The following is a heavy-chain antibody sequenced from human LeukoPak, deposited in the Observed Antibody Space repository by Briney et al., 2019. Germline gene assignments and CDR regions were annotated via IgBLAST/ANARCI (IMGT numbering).Heavy chain of an antibody. CDR2: INWNGGST. J-gene: IGHJ3*02. Sequence: GGSLRLSCAASGFTFDDYGMSWVRQAPGKGLEWVSGINWNGGSTGYADSVKGRFTISRDNAKNSLYLQMNSLRAEDTALYYCARVITIFGVVIIRSAFDIWGQGTMVTVSS. V-gene: IGHV3-20*04. CDR1: GFTFDDYG. D-gene: IGHD3-3*01. CDR3: ARVITIFGVVIIRSAFDI.